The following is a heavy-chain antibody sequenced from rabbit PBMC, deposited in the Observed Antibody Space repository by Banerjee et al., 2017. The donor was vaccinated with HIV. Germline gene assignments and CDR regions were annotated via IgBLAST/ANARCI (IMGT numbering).Heavy chain of an antibody. CDR2: IYTGSSGST. CDR1: GFSFSNSYY. CDR3: ARDSATGSTYSFNL. J-gene: IGHJ4*01. Sequence: QSLEESGGDLVKPGASLTLTCTASGFSFSNSYYMCWVRQAPGKGLEWIGCIYTGSSGSTYYANWAKGRFTISKTSSTTVTLQMTSLTAADTATYFCARDSATGSTYSFNLWGPGTLVTVS. V-gene: IGHV1S40*01. D-gene: IGHD8-1*01.